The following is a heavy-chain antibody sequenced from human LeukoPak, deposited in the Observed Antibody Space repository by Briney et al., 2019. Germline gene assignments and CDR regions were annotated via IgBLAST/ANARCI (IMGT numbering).Heavy chain of an antibody. D-gene: IGHD4-17*01. CDR2: ISPNSGGT. CDR1: GDMFTGYY. J-gene: IGHJ4*02. CDR3: ARVQEEIDYDHYGY. Sequence: GASVKVSCKASGDMFTGYYIHWVRQAPGQGLEWMGWISPNSGGTNYAQKFQGRVTMTRDTSISTAYMELSRLRSDDTAVYYCARVQEEIDYDHYGYWGQGTLVTVSS. V-gene: IGHV1-2*02.